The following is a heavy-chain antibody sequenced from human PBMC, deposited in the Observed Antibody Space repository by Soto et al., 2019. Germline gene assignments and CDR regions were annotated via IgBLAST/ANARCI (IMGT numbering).Heavy chain of an antibody. J-gene: IGHJ6*03. D-gene: IGHD3-3*01. Sequence: GASVKVSCKASGGTFSSYTISWVRQAPGQGLEWMGRIIPILGIANYAQKFQGRVTITADKSTSTAYMELSSLRSEDTAVYYCARALPYDFWSGYQKGNYYYYYLDVWGKGTTVTVSS. CDR1: GGTFSSYT. CDR3: ARALPYDFWSGYQKGNYYYYYLDV. CDR2: IIPILGIA. V-gene: IGHV1-69*02.